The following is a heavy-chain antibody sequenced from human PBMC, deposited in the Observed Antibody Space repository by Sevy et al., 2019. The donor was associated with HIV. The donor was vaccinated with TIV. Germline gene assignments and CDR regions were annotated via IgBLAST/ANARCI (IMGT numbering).Heavy chain of an antibody. CDR2: ISWNSGSI. V-gene: IGHV3-9*01. D-gene: IGHD2-8*01. J-gene: IGHJ4*01. CDR1: GFTFDDYA. CDR3: ARDRDDGYCTNGVCFNFDN. Sequence: GGSLRLSCAASGFTFDDYAMHWVRQAPGKGLEWVSGISWNSGSIDYADSVKGRFTISRDNAKNSLCLQMKSLRADDTALYYYARDRDDGYCTNGVCFNFDNWGQGTLVTVSS.